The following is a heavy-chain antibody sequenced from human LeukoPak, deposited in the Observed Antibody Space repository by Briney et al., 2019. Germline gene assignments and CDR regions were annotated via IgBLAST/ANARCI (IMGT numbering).Heavy chain of an antibody. CDR1: GDSIGTYY. Sequence: SETLSFTCTVSGDSIGTYYWSWIRQPPGKGLEWIGYVYYSGSTSYNPSLKSRVTMSVDTSKNQFSLKVRSVTAADSAVYYCARDSGLGEPLDHWGQGTLVTVSS. J-gene: IGHJ4*02. D-gene: IGHD3-10*01. CDR2: VYYSGST. CDR3: ARDSGLGEPLDH. V-gene: IGHV4-59*01.